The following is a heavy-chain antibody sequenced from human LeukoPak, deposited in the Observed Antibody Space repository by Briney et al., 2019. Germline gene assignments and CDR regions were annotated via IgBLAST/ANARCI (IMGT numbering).Heavy chain of an antibody. CDR1: GYSFTSYW. CDR3: ARPGGRNNYDILTGYSY. J-gene: IGHJ4*02. Sequence: GESLKISCQGSGYSFTSYWIGWVRQMPGKGLECMGIIYPGDSDTRYSPSFQGQVTISADKSISTAYLQWSSLKASGTAMYYCARPGGRNNYDILTGYSYWGQGTLVTVSS. V-gene: IGHV5-51*01. CDR2: IYPGDSDT. D-gene: IGHD3-9*01.